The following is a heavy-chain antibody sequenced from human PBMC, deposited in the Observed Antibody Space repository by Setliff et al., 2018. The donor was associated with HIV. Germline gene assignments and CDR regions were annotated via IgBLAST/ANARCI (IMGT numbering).Heavy chain of an antibody. CDR2: VYYTGST. Sequence: SETLSLTCSVSGGSIDSSDYYWGWIRQPPGKGLEWIGTVYYTGSTFYNPSLESRVTISVDTSKNQFSLKLRSVTATDTTVYYCARRTFGSGRIDPWGQGTLVTVSS. CDR1: GGSIDSSDYY. J-gene: IGHJ5*02. CDR3: ARRTFGSGRIDP. D-gene: IGHD3-16*01. V-gene: IGHV4-39*01.